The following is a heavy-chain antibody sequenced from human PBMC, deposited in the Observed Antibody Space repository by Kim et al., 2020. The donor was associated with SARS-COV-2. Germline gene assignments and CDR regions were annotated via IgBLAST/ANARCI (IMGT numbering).Heavy chain of an antibody. D-gene: IGHD6-19*01. CDR3: ARVLPSGWSYFDY. J-gene: IGHJ4*02. V-gene: IGHV3-21*04. Sequence: GGSLRLSCAASGFTFSSYSMSWFRQAPGKGLEWISSISSSSSYIYYADSVKGRFTISRDNARASLYLQMNSLRAEDTAVYYCARVLPSGWSYFDYWGQGTMVTVSS. CDR2: ISSSSSYI. CDR1: GFTFSSYS.